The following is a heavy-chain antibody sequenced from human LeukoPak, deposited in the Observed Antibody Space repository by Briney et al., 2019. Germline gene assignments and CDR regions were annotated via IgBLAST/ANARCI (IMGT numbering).Heavy chain of an antibody. CDR2: ISSSSSYI. CDR3: ARGLRRVTRVYYFDY. Sequence: PGGSLRLSCAASGFTFSSYGMHWVRQAPGKGLEWVSSISSSSSYIYYADSVKGRFTISRDNAKNSLYLQMNSLRAEDTAVYYCARGLRRVTRVYYFDYWGQGTLVTVSS. J-gene: IGHJ4*02. D-gene: IGHD5-18*01. CDR1: GFTFSSYG. V-gene: IGHV3-21*01.